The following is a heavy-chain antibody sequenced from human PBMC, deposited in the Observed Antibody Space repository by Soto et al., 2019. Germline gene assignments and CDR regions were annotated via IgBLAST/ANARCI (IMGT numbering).Heavy chain of an antibody. CDR2: ISGSVGST. J-gene: IGHJ4*02. CDR3: AKDKDSSSWYFDY. CDR1: GFTFSSYA. V-gene: IGHV3-23*01. D-gene: IGHD6-13*01. Sequence: GALRLSCAASGFTFSSYAMSWVRQAPGKGLEWVSAISGSVGSTYYADSVKGRFTISRDNSKNTLYLQMNSLRAEDTAVYYCAKDKDSSSWYFDYWGQGTLVTVSS.